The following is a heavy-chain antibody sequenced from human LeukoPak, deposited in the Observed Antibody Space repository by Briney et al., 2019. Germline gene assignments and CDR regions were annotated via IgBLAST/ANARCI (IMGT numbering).Heavy chain of an antibody. J-gene: IGHJ4*02. CDR2: VYYSGTT. D-gene: IGHD1-7*01. CDR3: ARDPAGTVAHS. V-gene: IGHV4-59*01. CDR1: GVSISTYY. Sequence: PSETLSLTCTVSGVSISTYYWSWIRQPPGKGLEWIGFVYYSGTTEYNPPLKSRTTISVDTSKNQFSLELSSVTAADTAVYYCARDPAGTVAHSWGQGILVTVSS.